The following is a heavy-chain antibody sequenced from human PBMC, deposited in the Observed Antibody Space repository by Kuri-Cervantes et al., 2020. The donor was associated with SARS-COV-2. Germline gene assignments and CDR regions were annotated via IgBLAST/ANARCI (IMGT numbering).Heavy chain of an antibody. CDR3: ARSHTLYGGNSSPWDY. J-gene: IGHJ4*02. CDR1: GYTFTSYG. Sequence: ASVKVSCKASGYTFTSYGISWVRQAPGRGLEWVGWISTYNGNTNYAQILQGRISLTTDTSTSTAYMELRSLRSHDSAVYSCARSHTLYGGNSSPWDYWGQGTLVTVSS. CDR2: ISTYNGNT. D-gene: IGHD4-17*01. V-gene: IGHV1-18*01.